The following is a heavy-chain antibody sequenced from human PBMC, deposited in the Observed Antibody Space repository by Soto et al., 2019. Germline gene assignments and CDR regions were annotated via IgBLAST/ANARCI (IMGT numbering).Heavy chain of an antibody. D-gene: IGHD6-6*01. CDR3: ARGPQEGARQYYYGMDV. CDR2: IIPIFGTA. Sequence: QVQLVQSGAEVKKPGSSVKVSCKASGGTFSSYAISWVRQAPGQGLEWMGGIIPIFGTANYAQKFQGRVTITADESTSTAYMELSSLRSEDTAVYYCARGPQEGARQYYYGMDVWGQGTTVTVSS. CDR1: GGTFSSYA. V-gene: IGHV1-69*01. J-gene: IGHJ6*02.